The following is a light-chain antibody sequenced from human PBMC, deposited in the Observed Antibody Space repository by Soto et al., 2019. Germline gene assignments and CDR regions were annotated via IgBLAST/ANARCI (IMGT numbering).Light chain of an antibody. CDR2: GTS. J-gene: IGKJ5*01. Sequence: DIQMTQSPSFLSASVGDRVTISCRASQAINTYLTWYQQKPGKAPKLLIYGTSELQNGVPSRFSGGGSRTDLTLTISILQPEDFATSFCQQSYSTFLISFDQGTRLEVK. CDR1: QAINTY. CDR3: QQSYSTFLIS. V-gene: IGKV1-39*01.